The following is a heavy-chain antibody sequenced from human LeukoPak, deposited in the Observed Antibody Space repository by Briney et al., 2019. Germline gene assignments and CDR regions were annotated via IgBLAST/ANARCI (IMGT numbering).Heavy chain of an antibody. Sequence: GGSLRLSCAASGFTFSSCAMHWVRQAPGKGLEWVAVISYDGSNKYYADSVKGRFTISRDNSKNTLYLQMNSLRAEDTAVYYCASSVGYSYGDFDYWGQGTLVAVSS. J-gene: IGHJ4*02. CDR2: ISYDGSNK. V-gene: IGHV3-30*04. CDR3: ASSVGYSYGDFDY. CDR1: GFTFSSCA. D-gene: IGHD5-18*01.